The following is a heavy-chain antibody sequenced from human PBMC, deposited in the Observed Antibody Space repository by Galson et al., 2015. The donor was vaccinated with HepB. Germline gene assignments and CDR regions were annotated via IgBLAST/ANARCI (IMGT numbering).Heavy chain of an antibody. CDR3: AKVRQWELADAFDI. D-gene: IGHD1-26*01. Sequence: SLRLSCAASGFTFSSYGMHWVRQAPGKGLEWVAVISYDGSNKYYADSVKGRFTISRDNSKNTLYLQMNSLRAEDTAVYYCAKVRQWELADAFDIWGQGTMVTVSS. J-gene: IGHJ3*02. V-gene: IGHV3-30*18. CDR2: ISYDGSNK. CDR1: GFTFSSYG.